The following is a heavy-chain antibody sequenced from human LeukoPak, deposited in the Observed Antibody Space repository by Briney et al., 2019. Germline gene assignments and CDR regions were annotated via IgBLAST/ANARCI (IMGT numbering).Heavy chain of an antibody. Sequence: GASVKVSCKASGCTFSSYAISWVRQAPGQGLEWMGRIIPILGIANYAQKFQDRVTITADKSTSTAYMELSSLRSEDTAVYYCARDECNYDFWSGYYFDYWGQGTLVTVSS. V-gene: IGHV1-69*04. J-gene: IGHJ4*02. CDR3: ARDECNYDFWSGYYFDY. CDR2: IIPILGIA. CDR1: GCTFSSYA. D-gene: IGHD3-3*01.